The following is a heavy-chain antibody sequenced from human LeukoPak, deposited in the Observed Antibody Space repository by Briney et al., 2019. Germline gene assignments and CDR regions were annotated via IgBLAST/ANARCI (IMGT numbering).Heavy chain of an antibody. Sequence: GASVKVSCKASGGTFSSYAISWVRQAPGQGLEWMGRIIPILGIANYAQKFQGRVTITTDESTSTAYMELSSLRSEDTAVYYCASEDSSSSEGYYFDYWGQGTLVTVSS. CDR2: IIPILGIA. V-gene: IGHV1-69*04. CDR1: GGTFSSYA. J-gene: IGHJ4*02. CDR3: ASEDSSSSEGYYFDY. D-gene: IGHD6-6*01.